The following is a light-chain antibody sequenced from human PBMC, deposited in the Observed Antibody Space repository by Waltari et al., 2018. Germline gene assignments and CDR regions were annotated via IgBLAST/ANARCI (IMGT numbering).Light chain of an antibody. V-gene: IGKV3-15*01. CDR2: GAS. CDR3: QQYNNWPPTWT. CDR1: QSVSSN. Sequence: EIVMTQPPATLSVSPGERATLSCRASQSVSSNLAWYQQKPGQAPRLLIYGASTRATGLPARFSGSGSGTEFTLTISSLQSEDFAVYYCQQYNNWPPTWTFGQGTKVEIK. J-gene: IGKJ1*01.